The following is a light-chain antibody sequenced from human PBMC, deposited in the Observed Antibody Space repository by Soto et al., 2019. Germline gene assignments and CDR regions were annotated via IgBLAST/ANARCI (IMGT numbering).Light chain of an antibody. V-gene: IGKV3-20*01. CDR1: QSIRSIY. Sequence: EIVLTQSPGTLSLSPGERATLSCRVSQSIRSIYLAWYQQTAGQAPRLVIYGTSSRATGIPDRFSGSGSGTYFTLTISRLEPEDFAVYYCHKYGELAITFGQGTRLEIK. J-gene: IGKJ5*01. CDR2: GTS. CDR3: HKYGELAIT.